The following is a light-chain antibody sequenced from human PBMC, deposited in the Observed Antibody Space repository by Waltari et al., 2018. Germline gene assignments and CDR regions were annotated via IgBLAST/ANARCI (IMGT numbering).Light chain of an antibody. V-gene: IGKV1-39*01. CDR3: QQTYSTPYT. J-gene: IGKJ2*01. Sequence: DIQMTQSPSSLSASVGDTVSITCRASQRINGYISWYQQKPGKAPKLLISAASSLSSGVPSRFSCSESATDYTLVVSSLHPADVATYFCQQTYSTPYTFGQGTKLEI. CDR2: AAS. CDR1: QRINGY.